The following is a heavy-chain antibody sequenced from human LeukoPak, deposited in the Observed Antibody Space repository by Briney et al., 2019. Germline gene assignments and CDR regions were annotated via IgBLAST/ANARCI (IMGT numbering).Heavy chain of an antibody. Sequence: SETLSLTCTVSGYAISRGYYWGWIRQPPGKGLEWIGSIYRSGSTYYNPSLNSRVTISVDTSKNQFSLKLSSVTAADTAVYYCARGTYYYDSSGYYYTPFHYMDVWGKGTTVTISS. CDR3: ARGTYYYDSSGYYYTPFHYMDV. CDR1: GYAISRGYY. D-gene: IGHD3-22*01. J-gene: IGHJ6*03. CDR2: IYRSGST. V-gene: IGHV4-38-2*02.